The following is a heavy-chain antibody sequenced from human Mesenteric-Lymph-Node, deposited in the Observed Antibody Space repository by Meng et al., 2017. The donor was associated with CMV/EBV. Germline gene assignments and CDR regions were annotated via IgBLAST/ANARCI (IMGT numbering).Heavy chain of an antibody. CDR1: GYTFTGYY. J-gene: IGHJ5*02. CDR3: VQAMFSYYGNTYRVSWFDP. CDR2: INPNSGGT. D-gene: IGHD3-22*01. Sequence: ASVKVSCKASGYTFTGYYMHWVRQAPGQGLEWMGWINPNSGGTNYAQKFQGRVTMTRDTSISTAYMELSRLRSDDTAVYYCVQAMFSYYGNTYRVSWFDPWGQGTLVTVSS. V-gene: IGHV1-2*02.